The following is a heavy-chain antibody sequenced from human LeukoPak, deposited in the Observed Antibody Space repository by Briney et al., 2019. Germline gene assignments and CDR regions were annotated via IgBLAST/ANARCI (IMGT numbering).Heavy chain of an antibody. CDR1: GFTFSSYT. Sequence: GGSLRLSCAASGFTFSSYTMSWVRQAPGKGLEWVSAISGSGGSTYYADSVKGRFTISRDNAKNTLYLQMNSLRAEDTAVYYCARLKLSGSPIDAFDIWGQGTMVTVSS. CDR3: ARLKLSGSPIDAFDI. D-gene: IGHD1-26*01. J-gene: IGHJ3*02. CDR2: ISGSGGST. V-gene: IGHV3-23*01.